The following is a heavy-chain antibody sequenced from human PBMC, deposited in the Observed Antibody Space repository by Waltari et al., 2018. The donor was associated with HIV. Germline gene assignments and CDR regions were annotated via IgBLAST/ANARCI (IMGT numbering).Heavy chain of an antibody. J-gene: IGHJ3*02. Sequence: QVQLQQWGAGLLKPSETLSLTCAVYGGSFSDHYWSWIRQPPGKGLEWIGEINHSGSTNYNPSLKSRGTMSVDTSKNQFSLKLSSVTAADTAVYYCARLIYRSGWFALDIWGQGTMVTVSS. CDR2: INHSGST. CDR1: GGSFSDHY. V-gene: IGHV4-34*01. D-gene: IGHD6-19*01. CDR3: ARLIYRSGWFALDI.